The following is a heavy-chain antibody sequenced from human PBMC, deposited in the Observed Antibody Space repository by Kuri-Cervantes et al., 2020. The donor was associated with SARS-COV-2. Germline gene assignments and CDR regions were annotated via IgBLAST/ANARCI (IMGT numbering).Heavy chain of an antibody. CDR1: GYTFTNYY. J-gene: IGHJ4*02. Sequence: ASVKVFCKASGYTFTNYYMHWVRQAPGQGLEWMGIINPSGGRTSYAQKFQGRVTMTRDTSRSTVYMELSSLRSEDTAVYYCATRPWLAYFDYWGQGTLVTVSS. CDR2: INPSGGRT. D-gene: IGHD6-19*01. CDR3: ATRPWLAYFDY. V-gene: IGHV1-46*01.